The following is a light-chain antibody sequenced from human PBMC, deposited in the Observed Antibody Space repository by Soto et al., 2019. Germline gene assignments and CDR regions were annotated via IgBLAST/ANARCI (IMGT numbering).Light chain of an antibody. CDR1: QSVISTY. Sequence: VMTQSPATLSLSPGERATLSCRASQSVISTYLAWYQKKPGQDPRLLIYGASSRATGIPDRFSGSGSGTDFNLTISRLETEDFAVYDCQQSGSSPITFGQGTRLEIK. J-gene: IGKJ5*01. CDR3: QQSGSSPIT. V-gene: IGKV3-20*01. CDR2: GAS.